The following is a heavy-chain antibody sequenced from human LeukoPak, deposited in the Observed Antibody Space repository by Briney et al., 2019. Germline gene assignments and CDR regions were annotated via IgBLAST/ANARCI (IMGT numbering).Heavy chain of an antibody. V-gene: IGHV1-69*06. D-gene: IGHD6-19*01. CDR1: GGTFSIYA. CDR2: IIPIFGTA. CDR3: ARVPTGAVNGWSHFDY. J-gene: IGHJ4*02. Sequence: GASVKVSCKASGGTFSIYAISWVRQAPGQGLEWMGGIIPIFGTANYAQKFQGRVTITADKSTSTAYMELSSLRSEDTAVYYCARVPTGAVNGWSHFDYWGQGTLVTVSS.